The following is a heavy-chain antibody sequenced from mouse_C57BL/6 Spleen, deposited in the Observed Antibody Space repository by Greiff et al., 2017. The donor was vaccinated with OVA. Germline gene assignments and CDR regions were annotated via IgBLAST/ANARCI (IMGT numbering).Heavy chain of an antibody. CDR2: ISYDGSN. Sequence: EVQLQQSGPGLVKPSQSLSLTCSVTGYSITSGYYWNWIRQFPGNKLEWMGYISYDGSNNYNPSLKNRISITRDTSKNQYFLKLNSVTTEDTATDYCARDYCYGSSDAMDYWGQGTSVTVSS. D-gene: IGHD1-1*01. V-gene: IGHV3-6*01. J-gene: IGHJ4*01. CDR3: ARDYCYGSSDAMDY. CDR1: GYSITSGYY.